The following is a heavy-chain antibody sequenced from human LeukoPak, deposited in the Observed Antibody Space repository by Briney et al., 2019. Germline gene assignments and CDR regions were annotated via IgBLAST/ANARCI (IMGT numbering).Heavy chain of an antibody. V-gene: IGHV4-39*07. J-gene: IGHJ4*02. CDR3: ARGWSSGWYSLYYFDY. D-gene: IGHD6-19*01. Sequence: SETLSLTCTVSGGSISSSSYYWGWIRQPPGKGLEWIGSIYYSGSTYYNPSLKSRVTISVDTSKNQFSLKLSSVTAADTAVYYCARGWSSGWYSLYYFDYWGQGTLATVSS. CDR2: IYYSGST. CDR1: GGSISSSSYY.